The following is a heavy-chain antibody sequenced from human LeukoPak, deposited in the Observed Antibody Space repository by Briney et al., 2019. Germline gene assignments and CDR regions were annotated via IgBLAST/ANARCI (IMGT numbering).Heavy chain of an antibody. CDR2: ISGSGGST. CDR3: ASTWYSSSWYPQNFDY. CDR1: GFTFSSYA. J-gene: IGHJ4*02. V-gene: IGHV3-23*01. D-gene: IGHD6-13*01. Sequence: GGSLRLSCAASGFTFSSYAMSWVRQAPGKGLEWVSAISGSGGSTYYADSVKGRFTISRDDAKNSLYLQMNSLRDEDTAVYYCASTWYSSSWYPQNFDYWGQGTLVTVSS.